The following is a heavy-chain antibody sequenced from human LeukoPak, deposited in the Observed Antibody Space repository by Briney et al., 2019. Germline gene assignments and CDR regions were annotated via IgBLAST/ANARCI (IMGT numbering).Heavy chain of an antibody. CDR3: AGALVWGVMPFDY. CDR2: IYTSGST. V-gene: IGHV4-61*02. D-gene: IGHD3-10*01. J-gene: IGHJ4*02. Sequence: SQTLSLTCTVSGGSISSGSYYWRWLRQPAGRGLEWIGRIYTSGSTNYNPSLKSRVTISVDTSTNQSSLKLSSVTAADTAVYYCAGALVWGVMPFDYWGQGTLVTVSS. CDR1: GGSISSGSYY.